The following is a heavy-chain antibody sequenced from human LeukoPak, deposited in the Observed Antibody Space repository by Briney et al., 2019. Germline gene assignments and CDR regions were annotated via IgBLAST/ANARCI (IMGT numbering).Heavy chain of an antibody. CDR3: ARHSFRGGRAFDI. CDR1: GGSISSYY. J-gene: IGHJ3*02. Sequence: SETLSLTCTVSGGSISSYYWSWIRQPPGKGLEWIGYIYYSGSTNYNPSLKSRVTISVDTSKNQFSLKLSSVTAADTAVYYCARHSFRGGRAFDIWGQGTMVTVSS. CDR2: IYYSGST. D-gene: IGHD5-24*01. V-gene: IGHV4-59*08.